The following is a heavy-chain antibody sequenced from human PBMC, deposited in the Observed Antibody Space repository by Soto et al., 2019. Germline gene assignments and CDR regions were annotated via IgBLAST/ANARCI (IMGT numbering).Heavy chain of an antibody. V-gene: IGHV4-4*07. CDR3: TRHAIGVVVPAAIRN. CDR1: GDSIRDYF. D-gene: IGHD2-15*01. J-gene: IGHJ4*02. Sequence: QLRESGPGLVRPSETLSLTCFVDGDSIRDYFWSWIRQPAGKGLEWLGRIYSTGNSNENPSLKGRVSLSVDTSKNQFSLNLSSVTAADTAVYYCTRHAIGVVVPAAIRNWGQGSLVTVSS. CDR2: IYSTGNS.